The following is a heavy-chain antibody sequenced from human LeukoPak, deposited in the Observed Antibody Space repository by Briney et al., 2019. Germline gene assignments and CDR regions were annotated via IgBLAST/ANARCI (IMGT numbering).Heavy chain of an antibody. V-gene: IGHV1-2*02. CDR2: INPNSGGT. D-gene: IGHD1-26*01. J-gene: IGHJ4*02. CDR3: ARDLGSYSTFDY. CDR1: GYTFTGYY. Sequence: ASVKVSCKASGYTFTGYYMHWARQAPGQGLEWMGWINPNSGGTNYAQKFQGRVTMTRDTSISTAYMELSRLRSDDTAVYYCARDLGSYSTFDYWGQGTLVTVSS.